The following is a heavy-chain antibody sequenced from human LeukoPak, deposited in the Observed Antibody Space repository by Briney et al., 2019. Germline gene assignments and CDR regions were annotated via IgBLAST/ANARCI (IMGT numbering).Heavy chain of an antibody. V-gene: IGHV3-30*04. CDR2: ISYDGSNK. J-gene: IGHJ4*02. CDR3: AKNRVDTSMPPNGRYFFDS. Sequence: GGSLGLSCAASGFTFSSYARHWVRQAPGKGLEWVAVISYDGSNKYYADSVKGRFTISRDNSKNTLYLQMNSLRAEDTAVYYCAKNRVDTSMPPNGRYFFDSWGQGTLVTVSS. CDR1: GFTFSSYA. D-gene: IGHD5-18*01.